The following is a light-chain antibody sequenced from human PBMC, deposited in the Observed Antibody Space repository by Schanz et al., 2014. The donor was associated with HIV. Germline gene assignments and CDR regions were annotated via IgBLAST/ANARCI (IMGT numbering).Light chain of an antibody. CDR3: AAWDDSLSGWV. CDR2: RDD. V-gene: IGLV1-47*01. Sequence: QSVLTQPPSASGPPGQRLTISCSGSSSNIGSNYVFWYRQLPGAAPKLLIYRDDQRPSGVPDRFSGSKSGTSASLAISGLRSEDEADYHCAAWDDSLSGWVFGGGTKLTVL. CDR1: SSNIGSNY. J-gene: IGLJ3*02.